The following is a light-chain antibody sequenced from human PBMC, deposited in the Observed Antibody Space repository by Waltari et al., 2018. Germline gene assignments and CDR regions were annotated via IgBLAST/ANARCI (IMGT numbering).Light chain of an antibody. V-gene: IGLV2-8*01. Sequence: SGSPGQSVTISCTGTSSDVGAYNYVSWYQQYPDKAPKLMIYEVTKRPSGVPDRFSGSKSGNTASLTVSGLQAEDEADYYCISYAGNNKYVLGAGTKVTVL. CDR1: SSDVGAYNY. CDR3: ISYAGNNKYV. J-gene: IGLJ1*01. CDR2: EVT.